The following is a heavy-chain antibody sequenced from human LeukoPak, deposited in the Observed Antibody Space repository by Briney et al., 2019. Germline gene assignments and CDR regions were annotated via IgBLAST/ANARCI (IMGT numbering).Heavy chain of an antibody. CDR1: GFTFSSYA. CDR3: AKNWLDCSSTSCYFPDY. CDR2: ISASGVGK. D-gene: IGHD2-2*01. Sequence: GGSLRLSCAASGFTFSSYAVSWVRQAPGKGVERVSVISASGVGKYYADSVKDGFTISRDNYKSTLYLEMNSLRAEDTAEYYCAKNWLDCSSTSCYFPDYWAQGTLITVS. V-gene: IGHV3-23*01. J-gene: IGHJ4*02.